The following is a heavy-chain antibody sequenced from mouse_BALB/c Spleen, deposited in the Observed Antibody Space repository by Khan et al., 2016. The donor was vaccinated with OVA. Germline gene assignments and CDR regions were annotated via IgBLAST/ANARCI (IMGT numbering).Heavy chain of an antibody. Sequence: EMQLVESGGGLVQPGGSLRLSCATSGFTFTDYYMSWVRQPPGKALEWLGFIRNKANGYTTEYSASVKGRFTISRDNSQSILYLQMNTLRAEDSATYYCARDRTGTFAYWGQGTLVTVSS. CDR1: GFTFTDYY. CDR2: IRNKANGYTT. J-gene: IGHJ3*01. CDR3: ARDRTGTFAY. V-gene: IGHV7-3*02. D-gene: IGHD4-1*01.